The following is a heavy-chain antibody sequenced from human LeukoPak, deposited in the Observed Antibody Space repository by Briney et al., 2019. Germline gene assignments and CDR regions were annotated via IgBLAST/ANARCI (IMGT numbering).Heavy chain of an antibody. CDR1: GGSFSGYY. CDR2: INHSGST. D-gene: IGHD3-9*01. Sequence: SETLSLTCAVYGGSFSGYYWSWIRQPPGKGLEWIGAINHSGSTNYNPSLKSRVTISVDTSKNQFSLKLSSVTAADTAVYYCARVMNYDILSSYYYYYYGMDVWGQGTTVTVSS. V-gene: IGHV4-34*01. CDR3: ARVMNYDILSSYYYYYYGMDV. J-gene: IGHJ6*02.